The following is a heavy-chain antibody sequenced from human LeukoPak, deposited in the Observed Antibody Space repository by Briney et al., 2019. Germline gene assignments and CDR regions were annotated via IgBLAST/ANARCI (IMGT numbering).Heavy chain of an antibody. CDR3: AELGITMIGGV. V-gene: IGHV3-30*04. D-gene: IGHD3-10*02. Sequence: GGSLRLSCAASGFTFSNYAIHWVSQAPGKGVEWVAAISYDGSNKYYGDSVKGRFTISRDNSKNTLYLQMNSLRPEDTAVYYCAELGITMIGGVWGKGTTVTISS. J-gene: IGHJ6*04. CDR2: ISYDGSNK. CDR1: GFTFSNYA.